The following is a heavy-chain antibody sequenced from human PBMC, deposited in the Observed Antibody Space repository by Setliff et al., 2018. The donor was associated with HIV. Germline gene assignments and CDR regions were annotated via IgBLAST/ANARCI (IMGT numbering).Heavy chain of an antibody. CDR3: ARLMTADYYDTSGYFQH. CDR2: MNPDSGNT. J-gene: IGHJ1*01. D-gene: IGHD3-22*01. CDR1: GYIFIKYD. Sequence: ASVKVSCKASGYIFIKYDINWVRQASGQGPEWMGWMNPDSGNTGYAQKFQDRVTISADESTSTAYMELSSLRSEDTAVYYCARLMTADYYDTSGYFQHWGQGTLVTVSS. V-gene: IGHV1-8*03.